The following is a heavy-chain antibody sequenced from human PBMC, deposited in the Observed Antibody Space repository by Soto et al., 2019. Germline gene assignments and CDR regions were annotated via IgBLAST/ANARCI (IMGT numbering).Heavy chain of an antibody. V-gene: IGHV4-34*01. J-gene: IGHJ4*02. Sequence: QVQLQQWGAGLLKPSETLSLTCAVYGGSFSGYYWNWIRQPPGKGLEWIGEINPSGSTTYNPSLKSRVTISLDASKNQFSLRLSSVTAADTAVYYCARGAVGYYNYYFVYRGQGTLVTVSS. D-gene: IGHD3-9*01. CDR3: ARGAVGYYNYYFVY. CDR1: GGSFSGYY. CDR2: INPSGST.